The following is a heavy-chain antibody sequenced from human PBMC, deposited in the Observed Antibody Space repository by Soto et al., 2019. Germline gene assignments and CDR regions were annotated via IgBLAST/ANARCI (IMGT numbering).Heavy chain of an antibody. CDR2: ISYDGGNK. J-gene: IGHJ6*02. CDR3: AKDYSSSWYLGYYYYGMDV. D-gene: IGHD6-13*01. CDR1: GFTFSSYG. Sequence: GGSLRLSCAASGFTFSSYGMHWVRQAPGKGLEWVAVISYDGGNKYYADSVKGRFTISRDNSKNSLYLQMNSLRTEDTALYYCAKDYSSSWYLGYYYYGMDVWGQGTTVTVSS. V-gene: IGHV3-30*18.